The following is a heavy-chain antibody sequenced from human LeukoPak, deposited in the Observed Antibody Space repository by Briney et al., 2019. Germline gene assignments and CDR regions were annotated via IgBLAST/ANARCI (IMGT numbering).Heavy chain of an antibody. D-gene: IGHD6-13*01. CDR1: GFTFDDNA. V-gene: IGHV3-9*01. CDR2: VSWNSASL. J-gene: IGHJ4*02. Sequence: GRSLRLSCAASGFTFDDNAMHWVRQAPGKGLEWVSGVSWNSASLGYEASVKCRFTIYRDNAKNYLYVQMTSLRAEDTALYYCAKNVRSRSCYYFDYWGQGSLVTVYS. CDR3: AKNVRSRSCYYFDY.